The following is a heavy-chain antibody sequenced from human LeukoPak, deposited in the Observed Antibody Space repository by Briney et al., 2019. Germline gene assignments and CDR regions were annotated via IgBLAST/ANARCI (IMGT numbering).Heavy chain of an antibody. CDR3: ARAIQNYYGSGSYYRDAFDI. CDR2: ISSSSSYI. J-gene: IGHJ3*02. Sequence: GGSLRLSRAASGFTFTSYSMNWVRQAPGKGLEWVSSISSSSSYIYYADSVKGRFTLSRDNAKNSLYLQMNSLRAEDTAVYYCARAIQNYYGSGSYYRDAFDIWGQGTMVTVSS. D-gene: IGHD3-10*01. V-gene: IGHV3-21*01. CDR1: GFTFTSYS.